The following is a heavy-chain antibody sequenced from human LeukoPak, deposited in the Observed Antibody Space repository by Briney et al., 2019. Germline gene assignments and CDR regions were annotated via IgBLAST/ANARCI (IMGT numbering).Heavy chain of an antibody. D-gene: IGHD3-9*01. V-gene: IGHV3-23*01. Sequence: GGSLRLSCAASGFTFSSYAMSWVRQAPGKGLEWVSAISGSGGSTYYADSVKGRFTISRDNSKNTLYLQMNSLRAEDTAVYYCAKDSGLDVLTGYSHFDYWGQGTLVTVSS. CDR2: ISGSGGST. J-gene: IGHJ4*02. CDR3: AKDSGLDVLTGYSHFDY. CDR1: GFTFSSYA.